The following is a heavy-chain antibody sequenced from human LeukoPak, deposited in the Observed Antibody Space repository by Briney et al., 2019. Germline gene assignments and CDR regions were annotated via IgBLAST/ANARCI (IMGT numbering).Heavy chain of an antibody. V-gene: IGHV1-18*01. CDR2: ISAYNGKT. J-gene: IGHJ6*02. CDR1: GYTFTKYG. CDR3: VRGDRPGDSYYGMDV. D-gene: IGHD3-10*01. Sequence: ASVTVSFMASGYTFTKYGIGWVRQARGQGGAGMGWISAYNGKTNYLQKLQGRVTMTTETSTHTAYMELRRLRYDDTAGYYCVRGDRPGDSYYGMDVWGHGTTVTVSS.